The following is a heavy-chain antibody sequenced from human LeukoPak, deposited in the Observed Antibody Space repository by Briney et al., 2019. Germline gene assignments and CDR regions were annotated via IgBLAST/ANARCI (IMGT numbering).Heavy chain of an antibody. CDR1: GFTFSSYS. J-gene: IGHJ3*02. V-gene: IGHV3-21*01. CDR2: IGSSSSSI. Sequence: PGGSLRLSCAASGFTFSSYSMNWVRQAPGKGLEWVSSIGSSSSSIYYADSVKGRFTISRDNAKNSLYLQMNSLRAEDTAVYYCARESEEAFDIWGQGTMVTVSS. CDR3: ARESEEAFDI.